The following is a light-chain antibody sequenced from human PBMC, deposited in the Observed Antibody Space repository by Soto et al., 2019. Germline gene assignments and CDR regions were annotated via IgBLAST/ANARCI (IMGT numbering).Light chain of an antibody. CDR1: QNVYTD. CDR3: QQYKKWPRT. Sequence: EIVLTQSPATLSVSPGEGATLSCSASQNVYTDLAWYQQKPGRAPRLLIYGASTRATDMPGRFSGRGSGTEFTLTISSLQSEDFAVYYCQQYKKWPRTFGQGTKVDIK. J-gene: IGKJ1*01. CDR2: GAS. V-gene: IGKV3-15*01.